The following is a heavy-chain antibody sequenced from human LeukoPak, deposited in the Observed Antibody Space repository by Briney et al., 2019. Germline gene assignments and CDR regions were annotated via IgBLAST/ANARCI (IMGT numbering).Heavy chain of an antibody. Sequence: PGGSLRLSCAASEFTFRNYAMNWVRQAPGKGLEWVSIISGSGVSTYYADSVKGRFTISRDNSKNTLYLQMNSLRAEDTAVYYCAKGRLSVYAPDAFDIWGQGTMVTVSS. CDR2: ISGSGVST. V-gene: IGHV3-23*01. CDR1: EFTFRNYA. CDR3: AKGRLSVYAPDAFDI. J-gene: IGHJ3*02. D-gene: IGHD2-8*01.